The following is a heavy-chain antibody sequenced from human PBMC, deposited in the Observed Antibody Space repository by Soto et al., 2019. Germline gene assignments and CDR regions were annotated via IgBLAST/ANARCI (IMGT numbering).Heavy chain of an antibody. Sequence: SETLSLTCSVSGGSISNSDYYWSWIRQPPGKGLEWIGYIYYSGTTYYSPSLKSRVAISGDTSKRKFSLKLTSATAADTAVYSCARATVITPLIDSWGQGTQVTVSS. CDR3: ARATVITPLIDS. CDR1: GGSISNSDYY. J-gene: IGHJ4*02. V-gene: IGHV4-30-4*01. D-gene: IGHD4-17*01. CDR2: IYYSGTT.